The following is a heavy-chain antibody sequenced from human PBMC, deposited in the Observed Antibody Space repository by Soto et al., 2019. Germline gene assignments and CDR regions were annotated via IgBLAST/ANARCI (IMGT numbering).Heavy chain of an antibody. V-gene: IGHV4-39*02. CDR2: TYQSGST. CDR3: AREKWIFRLPVYPYYFDY. Sequence: PLEILCLRWSVAKGYSVEIGGCWVRIHQPPGKGLEWIGNTYQSGSTYYNPSLKSRVTISVDTSKNQFSLRLSSVTAADTAVYFCAREKWIFRLPVYPYYFDYWGQPLLVTVYS. D-gene: IGHD3-9*01. CDR1: KGYSVEIGGC. J-gene: IGHJ4*02.